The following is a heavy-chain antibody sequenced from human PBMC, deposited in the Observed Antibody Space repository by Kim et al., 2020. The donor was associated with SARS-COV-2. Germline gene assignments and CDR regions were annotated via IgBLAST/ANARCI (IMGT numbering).Heavy chain of an antibody. J-gene: IGHJ4*02. V-gene: IGHV4-59*01. CDR1: GGSISSYY. Sequence: SETLSLTCTVSGGSISSYYWSWIRQPPGKGLEWIGYIYYSGSTNYNPSLKSRVTISVDTSKNQFSLKLSSVTAADTAVYYCARGAAGYSSSWRYFDYWGQGTLVTVSS. CDR2: IYYSGST. CDR3: ARGAAGYSSSWRYFDY. D-gene: IGHD6-13*01.